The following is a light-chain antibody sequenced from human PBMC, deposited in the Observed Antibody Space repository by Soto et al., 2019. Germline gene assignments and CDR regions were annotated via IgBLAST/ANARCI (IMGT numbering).Light chain of an antibody. V-gene: IGLV1-44*01. CDR2: NNN. Sequence: QSVLTQPPSASGAPGQRVTISCSGISANIGSRSVNWYQHLPGTAPKLLIYNNNQRPSGVPDRFSGSTTGPSASLAISGLQSEDEAEYYCAAWADSHNGNYVFGTGTKLNVL. CDR3: AAWADSHNGNYV. J-gene: IGLJ1*01. CDR1: SANIGSRS.